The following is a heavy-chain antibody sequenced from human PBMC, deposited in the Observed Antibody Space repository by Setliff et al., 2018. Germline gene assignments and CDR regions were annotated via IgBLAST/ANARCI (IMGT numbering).Heavy chain of an antibody. D-gene: IGHD3-10*01. CDR3: ARGTLWFGEPIDY. V-gene: IGHV1-8*01. Sequence: GASVKVSCKASGYTFTSYNINWVRQATGQGLEWMGWMNPNSGNTGYAQKFQGRVTMTRNTSIKTAYMGLNSLRSEDTAVYYCARGTLWFGEPIDYWGQGTLVTV. CDR1: GYTFTSYN. CDR2: MNPNSGNT. J-gene: IGHJ4*02.